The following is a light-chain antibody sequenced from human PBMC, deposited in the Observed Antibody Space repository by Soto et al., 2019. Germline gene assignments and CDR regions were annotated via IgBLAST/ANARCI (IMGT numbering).Light chain of an antibody. CDR2: DVS. J-gene: IGLJ1*01. CDR3: SSYTSSSTEV. CDR1: SSDVGGYNY. Sequence: QSALTQPASGSGSPGQSITISCTGTSSDVGGYNYVSWYQQHPGKAPKLMIYDVSDRPSGVSDRFSGSKSGNTSSLTISGRQAEDEADYYCSSYTSSSTEVFGTGTKLTV. V-gene: IGLV2-14*01.